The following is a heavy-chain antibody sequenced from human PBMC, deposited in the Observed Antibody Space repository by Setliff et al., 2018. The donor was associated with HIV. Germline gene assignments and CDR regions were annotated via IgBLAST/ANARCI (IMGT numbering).Heavy chain of an antibody. CDR2: INAGNGNS. CDR1: GYTFTSYA. V-gene: IGHV1-3*01. J-gene: IGHJ4*02. Sequence: ASVKVSCKASGYTFTSYAMHWVRQAPGQRLEWMGWINAGNGNSGYAQRVHGRLTMTRDTSRGTAHMELRSLRSDDTAVYYCARGYASGSGSYYYDFWGQGTLVTVSS. CDR3: ARGYASGSGSYYYDF. D-gene: IGHD2-15*01.